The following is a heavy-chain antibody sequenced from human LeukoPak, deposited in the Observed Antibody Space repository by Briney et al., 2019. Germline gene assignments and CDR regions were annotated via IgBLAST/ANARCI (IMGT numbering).Heavy chain of an antibody. CDR1: GYTFTGYY. CDR3: ARVRRTGSSSKYYFDY. J-gene: IGHJ4*02. D-gene: IGHD2-2*01. Sequence: ASVKVSCKASGYTFTGYYMHWVRQAPGQGLEWMGWINPNSGGTNYAQRFQGRVTMTRDTSISTAHMELSRLRSDDTAVYYCARVRRTGSSSKYYFDYWGQGTLVTVSS. CDR2: INPNSGGT. V-gene: IGHV1-2*02.